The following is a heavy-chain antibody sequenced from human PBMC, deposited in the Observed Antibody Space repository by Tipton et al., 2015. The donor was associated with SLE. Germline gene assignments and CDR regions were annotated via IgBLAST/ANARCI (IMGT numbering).Heavy chain of an antibody. CDR1: SSSSYY. CDR3: ARETTSGAFDI. V-gene: IGHV3-7*01. J-gene: IGHJ3*02. D-gene: IGHD4-11*01. Sequence: SSSSYYWGWIRQAPGKGLEWLANIKEDGSDKNYVDSVKGRLTVSRDNAKNALYLQMSSLTAEDTAMYFCARETTSGAFDIWGQGTLVTVSS. CDR2: IKEDGSDK.